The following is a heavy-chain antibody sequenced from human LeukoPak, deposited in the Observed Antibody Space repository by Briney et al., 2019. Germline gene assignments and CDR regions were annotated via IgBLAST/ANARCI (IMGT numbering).Heavy chain of an antibody. CDR2: IWYDGSNK. V-gene: IGHV3-33*01. Sequence: GGSLRLSCAASGFTFSSYGMPWVRQAPGKGLEWVAVIWYDGSNKYYADSVKGRFTISRDNSKNTLYLQMNSLRAEDTAVYYCARVYYYDSSGYYTGIDYWGQGTLVTVSS. D-gene: IGHD3-22*01. CDR3: ARVYYYDSSGYYTGIDY. CDR1: GFTFSSYG. J-gene: IGHJ4*02.